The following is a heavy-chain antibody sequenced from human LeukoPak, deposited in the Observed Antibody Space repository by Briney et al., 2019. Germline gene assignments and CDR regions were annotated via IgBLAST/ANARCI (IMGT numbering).Heavy chain of an antibody. CDR3: ARAGPSYYYYYMDV. CDR2: TSYDGSNK. CDR1: GFTFSSYA. J-gene: IGHJ6*03. V-gene: IGHV3-30-3*01. Sequence: GGSLRLSCAASGFTFSSYAMHWVRQAPGKGLEWVAVTSYDGSNKYHADSVKGRFTISRDNSKNTLYLQVNSLKTEDTAVYYCARAGPSYYYYYMDVWGKGTTVTVSS.